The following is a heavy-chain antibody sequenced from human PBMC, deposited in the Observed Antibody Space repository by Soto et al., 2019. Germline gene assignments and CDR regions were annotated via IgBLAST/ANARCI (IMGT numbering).Heavy chain of an antibody. Sequence: QVQLVESGGGLVKPGGSLRLSCAASGFMFSSYGMHWVRQAPGKGLEWVAVISYDGSNKYYADSVKGRFTISRDNSKNTLYLQMNSLRAEDTAVYYCANPFGGSGDFDYYGMDVWGQGTTVTVSS. V-gene: IGHV3-30*18. D-gene: IGHD3-10*01. CDR1: GFMFSSYG. CDR3: ANPFGGSGDFDYYGMDV. J-gene: IGHJ6*02. CDR2: ISYDGSNK.